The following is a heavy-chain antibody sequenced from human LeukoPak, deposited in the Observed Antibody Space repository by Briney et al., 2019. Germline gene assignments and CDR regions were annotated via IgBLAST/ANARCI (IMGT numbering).Heavy chain of an antibody. Sequence: NASETLSLTCTVSGCSISSGYYWGWIRQPPGKGLEWIGSIYHSGSTYYNPSLKSRVTISVDTSKNQFSLKLSSVTAADTAVYYCARDPHGSGHYWGQGTLVTVSS. V-gene: IGHV4-38-2*02. CDR2: IYHSGST. CDR1: GCSISSGYY. CDR3: ARDPHGSGHY. D-gene: IGHD6-19*01. J-gene: IGHJ4*02.